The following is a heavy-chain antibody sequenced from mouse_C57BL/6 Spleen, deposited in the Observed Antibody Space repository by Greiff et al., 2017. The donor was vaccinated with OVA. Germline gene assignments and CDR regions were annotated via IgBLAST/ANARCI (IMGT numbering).Heavy chain of an antibody. CDR1: GYAFTNYL. Sequence: QVQLQQSGAELVRPGTSVKVSCKASGYAFTNYLIEWVKQRPGQGLEWIGVINPGSGGTNYNEKFKGKATLTADKSSSTAYMQLSSLTSEYSAVYFCARYGSSPYAMDYWGQGTSVTVSS. D-gene: IGHD1-1*01. V-gene: IGHV1-54*01. CDR3: ARYGSSPYAMDY. J-gene: IGHJ4*01. CDR2: INPGSGGT.